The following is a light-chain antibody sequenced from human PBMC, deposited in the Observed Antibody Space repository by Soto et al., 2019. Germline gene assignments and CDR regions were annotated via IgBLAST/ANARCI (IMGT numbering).Light chain of an antibody. CDR3: QSYGTALSGLYV. V-gene: IGLV1-40*01. Sequence: QYVLTQPPSVSGAPGQRVTISCTGSSSNVGAGRDVHWYRQLPGAAPKFLISDSNNRASGVPDRFSVSKSGASASLAIDGLRAEDEGDYFCQSYGTALSGLYVFGTGTKLTVL. CDR1: SSNVGAGRD. J-gene: IGLJ1*01. CDR2: DSN.